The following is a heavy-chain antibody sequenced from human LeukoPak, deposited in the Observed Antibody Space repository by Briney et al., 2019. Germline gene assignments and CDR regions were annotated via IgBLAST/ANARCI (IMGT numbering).Heavy chain of an antibody. D-gene: IGHD2-15*01. CDR2: ISGSGVST. CDR3: ANPAGVVADGY. Sequence: PGGSLRLSCAASGFTFSSYAMSWVRPAPGKGLEWVSAISGSGVSTYYADSVKGRFTISTDNSKNTLYLQMNSLRAEDTAVYYCANPAGVVADGYWGQGTLVTVSS. V-gene: IGHV3-23*01. CDR1: GFTFSSYA. J-gene: IGHJ4*02.